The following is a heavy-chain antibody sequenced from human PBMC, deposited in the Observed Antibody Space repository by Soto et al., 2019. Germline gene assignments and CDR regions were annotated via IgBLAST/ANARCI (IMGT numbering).Heavy chain of an antibody. CDR2: LYYSGST. D-gene: IGHD3-9*01. CDR1: GGSISSGGYY. J-gene: IGHJ6*02. Sequence: QVQLQESGPGLVKPSQTLSLTCTVSGGSISSGGYYWSWIRQHPGKGLEWIGYLYYSGSTYYNPSLKSRVTISVDTSKNQFSLKLSSVTAADTAVYYCARCRVLRYFDWLSHYGMDVWGQGTTVTVSS. V-gene: IGHV4-31*03. CDR3: ARCRVLRYFDWLSHYGMDV.